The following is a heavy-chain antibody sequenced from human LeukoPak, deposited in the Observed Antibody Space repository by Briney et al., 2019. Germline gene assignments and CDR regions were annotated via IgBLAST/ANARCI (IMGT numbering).Heavy chain of an antibody. J-gene: IGHJ4*02. D-gene: IGHD6-19*01. CDR2: IYYSGTA. CDR3: ARHFSNGWSDK. Sequence: SQTLSLTCTVSGVSLSTSSWTWIRQPPGKGLECIGFIYYSGTAHYHPSLKSRVTISLDTSKNQFSLRLSSVTAADTAVYYCARHFSNGWSDKWGQGTLVTVS. CDR1: GVSLSTSS. V-gene: IGHV4-59*08.